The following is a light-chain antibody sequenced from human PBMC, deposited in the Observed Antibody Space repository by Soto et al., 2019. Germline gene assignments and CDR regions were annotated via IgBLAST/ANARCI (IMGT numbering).Light chain of an antibody. CDR3: QQADSFPHT. V-gene: IGKV1D-16*01. CDR2: AAS. Sequence: DIEMTQSPSSLFASVGDRVTITCRASHNVDNWVAWYQQKPEKAPKSLIYAASSLHSGVPLRFSGSGSGALFTLTISNLQPEDFATYFCQQADSFPHTFGQGTKLEIK. CDR1: HNVDNW. J-gene: IGKJ2*01.